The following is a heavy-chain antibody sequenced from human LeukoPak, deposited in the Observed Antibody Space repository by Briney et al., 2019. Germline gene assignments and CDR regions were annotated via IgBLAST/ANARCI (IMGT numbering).Heavy chain of an antibody. V-gene: IGHV3-30*18. CDR3: AKDLEDYYDSRDSNYDY. Sequence: PGGSLRLSCAASGFTFSSYGMHWVRQAPGKGLEWVAVISYDGSNKYYADSVKGRFTISRDNSKNTLYLQMNSLRAEDTAVYYCAKDLEDYYDSRDSNYDYWGQGTLVTVSS. J-gene: IGHJ4*02. D-gene: IGHD3-22*01. CDR1: GFTFSSYG. CDR2: ISYDGSNK.